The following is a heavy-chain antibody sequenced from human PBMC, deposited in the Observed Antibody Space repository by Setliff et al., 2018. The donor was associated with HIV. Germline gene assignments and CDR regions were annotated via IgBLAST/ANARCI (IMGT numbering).Heavy chain of an antibody. D-gene: IGHD3-3*01. Sequence: PGGSLRLSCAASGFTFSNYAMSWVRQAPGKGLEWVSAITGSGRTTYYADSVKGRFTISRDNSKNTLYLQMNSLTAEDTAVYYCARDVSWRVRTYIDYWGQGALVTVSS. CDR3: ARDVSWRVRTYIDY. J-gene: IGHJ4*02. CDR1: GFTFSNYA. V-gene: IGHV3-23*01. CDR2: ITGSGRTT.